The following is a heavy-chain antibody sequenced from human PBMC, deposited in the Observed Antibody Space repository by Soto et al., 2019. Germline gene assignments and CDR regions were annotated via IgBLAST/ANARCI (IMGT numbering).Heavy chain of an antibody. CDR2: THHSRGT. J-gene: IGHJ4*01. CDR1: GDSIIGTHW. D-gene: IGHD6-13*01. Sequence: SETLSLTCAVSGDSIIGTHWWSWVRRPPGKGLEFIGETHHSRGTNYNPSLRSRVTMSLDKSKNQLSLILYSVTAADTGVYYCARYSAASGTYYGDYWGQGTLVTVS. CDR3: ARYSAASGTYYGDY. V-gene: IGHV4-4*02.